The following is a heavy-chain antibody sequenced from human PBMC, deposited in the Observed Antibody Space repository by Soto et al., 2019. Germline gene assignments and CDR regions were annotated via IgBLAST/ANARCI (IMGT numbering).Heavy chain of an antibody. CDR2: IYYSGST. CDR1: GGSISSGGYY. J-gene: IGHJ5*02. Sequence: TLSLTCTVSGGSISSGGYYWSWIRQHPGKGLEWIGYIYYSGSTYYNPSLKIRVTISVDTSKNQFSLKLSSVTAADTAVYYCARFANYYNWFDPWGQGTLVTVSS. V-gene: IGHV4-31*03. D-gene: IGHD3-10*01. CDR3: ARFANYYNWFDP.